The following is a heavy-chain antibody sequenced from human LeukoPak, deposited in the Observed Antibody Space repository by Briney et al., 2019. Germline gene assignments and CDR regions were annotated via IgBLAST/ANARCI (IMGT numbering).Heavy chain of an antibody. J-gene: IGHJ6*02. V-gene: IGHV5-51*01. Sequence: GESLKISCKASGYSFTSHCVAWVRQMPGKGLEWMGMISPGDFDTRYTPSFKGQVTISADKSISTAYLQWSSLKASDTAIYYCARHQGGMDVWGQGTTVTVSS. CDR3: ARHQGGMDV. CDR2: ISPGDFDT. CDR1: GYSFTSHC.